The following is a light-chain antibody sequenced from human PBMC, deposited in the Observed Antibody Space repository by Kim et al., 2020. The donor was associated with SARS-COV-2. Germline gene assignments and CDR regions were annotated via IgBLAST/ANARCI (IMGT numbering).Light chain of an antibody. V-gene: IGLV3-19*01. CDR1: SLSSYY. J-gene: IGLJ2*01. Sequence: SSELTQDPALSVALGQTVRITCQGDSLSSYYATWYQQKPGQAPILLIYGKNNRPSGIPDRFSGSSSGNTASLTITGAQAEDEADYYCNSRDTNDNVVFGGGTQLTVL. CDR3: NSRDTNDNVV. CDR2: GKN.